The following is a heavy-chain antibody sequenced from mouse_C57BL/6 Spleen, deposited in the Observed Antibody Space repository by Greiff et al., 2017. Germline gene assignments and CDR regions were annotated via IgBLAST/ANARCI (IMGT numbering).Heavy chain of an antibody. J-gene: IGHJ2*01. CDR3: AREGLGRFDY. CDR1: GYAFSSSW. Sequence: QVQLKESGPELVKPGASVKISCKASGYAFSSSWMNWVKQRPGKGLEWIGRIYPGDGDTNYNGKFKGKATLTADKSSSTAYMQLSSLTSEDSAVYFCAREGLGRFDYWGQGTTLTVSS. D-gene: IGHD4-1*01. CDR2: IYPGDGDT. V-gene: IGHV1-82*01.